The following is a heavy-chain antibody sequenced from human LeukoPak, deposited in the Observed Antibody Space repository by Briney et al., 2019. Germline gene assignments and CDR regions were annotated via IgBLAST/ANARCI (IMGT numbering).Heavy chain of an antibody. Sequence: SETLSLTCTVSGGSISSGGYYWSWIRQHPGKGLEWIGYIYYSGSTYYNPSLKSRVTISVDTSKNQSSLKLSSVTAADTAVYYCARDPIVVVPAARGVDYYYYGMDVWGQGTTVTVSS. V-gene: IGHV4-31*03. D-gene: IGHD2-2*01. CDR3: ARDPIVVVPAARGVDYYYYGMDV. CDR1: GGSISSGGYY. J-gene: IGHJ6*02. CDR2: IYYSGST.